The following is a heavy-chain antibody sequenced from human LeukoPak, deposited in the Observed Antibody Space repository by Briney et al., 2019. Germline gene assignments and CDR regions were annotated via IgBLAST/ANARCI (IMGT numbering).Heavy chain of an antibody. CDR3: AKFEGALLGNYYMDV. CDR1: GFPFSDFA. CDR2: ISGGGDNT. Sequence: GGPLSLSCAVSGFPFSDFAMSWVRQAPGKGLEWVSTISGGGDNTYFADSVKGRFTISRDNSKNTLCLQMVSLRAEDTAVYYCAKFEGALLGNYYMDVWGKGTTVTVSS. J-gene: IGHJ6*03. V-gene: IGHV3-23*01.